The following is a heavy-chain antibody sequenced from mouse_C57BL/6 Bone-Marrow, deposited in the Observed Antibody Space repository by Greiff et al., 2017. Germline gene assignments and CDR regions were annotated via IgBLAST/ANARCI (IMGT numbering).Heavy chain of an antibody. V-gene: IGHV5-6*01. Sequence: EVQLVESGGDLVKPGGSLKLSCAASGFTFSSYGMSWVRQTPDKRLEWVATISSGGSYTYYPDSVKGRITISRDNAKNTLYLQMRSLKSEDTAMYYCARQFYYGSSWWYFDVWGTGATVTVSS. CDR3: ARQFYYGSSWWYFDV. D-gene: IGHD1-1*01. CDR1: GFTFSSYG. J-gene: IGHJ1*03. CDR2: ISSGGSYT.